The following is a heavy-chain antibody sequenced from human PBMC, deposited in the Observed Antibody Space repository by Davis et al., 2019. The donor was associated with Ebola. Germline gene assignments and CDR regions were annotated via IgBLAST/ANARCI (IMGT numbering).Heavy chain of an antibody. J-gene: IGHJ6*03. CDR1: GFTFSNYG. Sequence: SLNISCATSGFTFSNYGLHWVRQAPRKGLEWVAVISYDGSNNYYTDSVKGRFTISRDNSENTLYLQMNSLRAEDTAVYYCAKDSVAVYYYYYMGVWGKGTTVTVSS. D-gene: IGHD6-19*01. CDR3: AKDSVAVYYYYYMGV. V-gene: IGHV3-30*18. CDR2: ISYDGSNN.